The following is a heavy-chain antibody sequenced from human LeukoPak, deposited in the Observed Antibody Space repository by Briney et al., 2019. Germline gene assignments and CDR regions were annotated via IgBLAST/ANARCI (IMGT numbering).Heavy chain of an antibody. CDR2: INPSGGST. CDR3: ARDPRPSYDSSDYYYPGDY. Sequence: ASVKVSCKASGYTFTSYYMHWVRQAPGQGLEWMAIINPSGGSTRYAQKFQGRVTMTRDTSTNTVYMELSGLRSEDTAVYYCARDPRPSYDSSDYYYPGDYWGQGTLVTVSS. J-gene: IGHJ4*02. CDR1: GYTFTSYY. D-gene: IGHD3-22*01. V-gene: IGHV1-46*01.